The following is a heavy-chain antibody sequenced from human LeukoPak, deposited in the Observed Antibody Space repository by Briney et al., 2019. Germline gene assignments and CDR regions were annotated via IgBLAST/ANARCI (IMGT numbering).Heavy chain of an antibody. V-gene: IGHV3-9*01. D-gene: IGHD1-26*01. Sequence: SLRLSCAASGFTFGDYAMHWVRQAPGKGLDWVSGFSWNSGSIGYADSVKGRFTISRDNAKNSLYLQMNSLRAEDTALYYCAKAGRWRELLRNYYYGMDVWAQGTTVTVSS. J-gene: IGHJ6*02. CDR2: FSWNSGSI. CDR1: GFTFGDYA. CDR3: AKAGRWRELLRNYYYGMDV.